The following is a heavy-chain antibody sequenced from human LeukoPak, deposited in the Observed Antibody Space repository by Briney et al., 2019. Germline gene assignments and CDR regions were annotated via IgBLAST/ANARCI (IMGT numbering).Heavy chain of an antibody. J-gene: IGHJ4*02. V-gene: IGHV4-59*11. D-gene: IGHD3-3*01. CDR3: ARYYDFWSGYFDY. CDR2: IYYSGST. Sequence: SETLSLTCTVSGGSISSHYWSWIRQPPGMGLEWIGYIYYSGSTNYNPSLKGRVTISVDTSKNQLSLKLSSVTAADTAVYYCARYYDFWSGYFDYWGQGTLVTVSS. CDR1: GGSISSHY.